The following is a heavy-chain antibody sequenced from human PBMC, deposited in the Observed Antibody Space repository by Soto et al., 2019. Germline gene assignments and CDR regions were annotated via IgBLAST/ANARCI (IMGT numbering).Heavy chain of an antibody. D-gene: IGHD6-13*01. CDR2: ISSSGSTI. J-gene: IGHJ4*02. V-gene: IGHV3-11*01. Sequence: QVQLVESGGGLVKPGGSLRLSCAASGFTFSDYYMSWIRQAPGKGLEWVSYISSSGSTIYYADSVKGRFTISRDNAKNSLYLQMDSLRGEDTAVYYCARVSGGNTRKIAGNYFDYWGQGSLVTVSS. CDR3: ARVSGGNTRKIAGNYFDY. CDR1: GFTFSDYY.